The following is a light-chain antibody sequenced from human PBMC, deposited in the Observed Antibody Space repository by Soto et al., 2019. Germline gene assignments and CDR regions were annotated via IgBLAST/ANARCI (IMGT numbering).Light chain of an antibody. V-gene: IGKV3-11*01. J-gene: IGKJ4*01. CDR2: DAS. CDR3: QQRSNWPPGLT. Sequence: EIVLTQSPATLSLSPGERATLSCRASQSVSSYLAWYQQKPGQAPRLLIYDASNRATGIPARFSGSGSGTDFTLTISRLEPEDFAVYCCQQRSNWPPGLTFGGGTKVEIK. CDR1: QSVSSY.